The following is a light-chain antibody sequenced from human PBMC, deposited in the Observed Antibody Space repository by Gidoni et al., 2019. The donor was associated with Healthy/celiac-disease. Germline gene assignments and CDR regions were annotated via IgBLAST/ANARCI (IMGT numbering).Light chain of an antibody. J-gene: IGKJ1*01. CDR3: QQYGSSPLT. CDR2: GAS. CDR1: QSVSSSY. V-gene: IGKV3-20*01. Sequence: EIVLTQSPGTLSLSSGERATLPCRASQSVSSSYLAWYQQKHGQAPRLLIHGASSRATGIPDRFSGSGSGTDFTLTICRLEPEDFSVYYCQQYGSSPLTFGQGTKVEIK.